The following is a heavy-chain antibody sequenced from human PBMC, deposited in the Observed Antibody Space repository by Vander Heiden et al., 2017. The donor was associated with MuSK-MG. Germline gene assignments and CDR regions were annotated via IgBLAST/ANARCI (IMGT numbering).Heavy chain of an antibody. CDR2: IKQDGSEK. J-gene: IGHJ3*02. Sequence: EVQLVESGGGLVQPGGSLRLSCAASGFTFRSYWMSWVRQAPGKGLEWVANIKQDGSEKYYVDSVKGRFTISRDNAKNSLYLQMNSLRAEDTAVYYCARDLWVTTVVTPLAFDIWGQGTMVTVSS. CDR1: GFTFRSYW. V-gene: IGHV3-7*04. D-gene: IGHD4-17*01. CDR3: ARDLWVTTVVTPLAFDI.